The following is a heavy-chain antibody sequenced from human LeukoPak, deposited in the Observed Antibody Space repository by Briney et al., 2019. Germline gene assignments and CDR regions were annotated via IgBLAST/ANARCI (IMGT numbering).Heavy chain of an antibody. CDR3: ARVAIMVRGVNLFHQ. V-gene: IGHV1-2*02. CDR2: INPNSGDT. Sequence: ASVTVSCKTPGYTFTAYYIHWVRQAPGQGLEWMGWINPNSGDTNYAQKFQGRVIMTWDTSISTAYMELSRLKSDDTAVFYCARVAIMVRGVNLFHQWGQGTPVTVSS. D-gene: IGHD3-10*01. CDR1: GYTFTAYY. J-gene: IGHJ1*01.